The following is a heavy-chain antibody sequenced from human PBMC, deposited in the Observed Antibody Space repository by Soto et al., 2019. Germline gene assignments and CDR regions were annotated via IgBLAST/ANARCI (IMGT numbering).Heavy chain of an antibody. D-gene: IGHD5-12*01. CDR1: GDSISSSY. CDR3: ARGYDWFDP. Sequence: QVQLQESGPGLVEPSETLSLTCSVSGDSISSSYWSWIRQPPGKGLEWIGYIYYSGSTNYNPSLKSRDTISLDTSKNQFSLKVSSVTAADTAVYYCARGYDWFDPWGQGTLVTVSS. J-gene: IGHJ5*02. V-gene: IGHV4-59*01. CDR2: IYYSGST.